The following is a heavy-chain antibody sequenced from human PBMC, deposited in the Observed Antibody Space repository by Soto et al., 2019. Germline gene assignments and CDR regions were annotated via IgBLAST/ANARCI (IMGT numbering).Heavy chain of an antibody. D-gene: IGHD3-9*01. CDR1: GFTFSNAW. CDR3: TTLTYYDILTENWFDP. Sequence: PRGFLRLSCAASGFTFSNAWMNWVRQAPGKGLEWVGRIKSKTDGGTTDYAAPVKGRFTISRDDSKNTLYLQMNSLKTEDTAVYYCTTLTYYDILTENWFDPWGQGTLVTVSS. J-gene: IGHJ5*02. V-gene: IGHV3-15*07. CDR2: IKSKTDGGTT.